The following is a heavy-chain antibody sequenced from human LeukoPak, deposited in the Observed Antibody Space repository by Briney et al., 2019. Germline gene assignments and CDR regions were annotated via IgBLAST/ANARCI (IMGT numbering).Heavy chain of an antibody. Sequence: RASVKVSCKASGYTFTSYAMHWVRQAPGQRLEWMGWINAGNGNTKYSQKFQGRVTITRDTSASTAYMELSSLRSEDTAVYYCAREGSGWDYDYWGQGTLVTVPS. D-gene: IGHD6-19*01. V-gene: IGHV1-3*01. CDR1: GYTFTSYA. CDR2: INAGNGNT. J-gene: IGHJ4*02. CDR3: AREGSGWDYDY.